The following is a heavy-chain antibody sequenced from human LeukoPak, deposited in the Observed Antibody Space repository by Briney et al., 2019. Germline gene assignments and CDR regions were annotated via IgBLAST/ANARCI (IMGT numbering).Heavy chain of an antibody. CDR1: GFTFSSYG. Sequence: PGGSLRLSCAASGFTFSSYGMHWVRQAPGKGLEWVAFIRYDGSSKDYADSVKGRFTISRDNSKNTLYLQMNSLRAEDTAVYYCAKAKRTTVTSDYWGQGTLVTVSS. CDR3: AKAKRTTVTSDY. J-gene: IGHJ4*02. D-gene: IGHD4-17*01. CDR2: IRYDGSSK. V-gene: IGHV3-30*02.